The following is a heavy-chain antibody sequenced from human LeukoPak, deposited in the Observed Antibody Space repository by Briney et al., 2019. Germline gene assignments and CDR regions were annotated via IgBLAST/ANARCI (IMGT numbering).Heavy chain of an antibody. J-gene: IGHJ3*02. D-gene: IGHD3-9*01. CDR3: ARRARLTGAFDI. CDR1: GGSISSYH. V-gene: IGHV4-59*08. Sequence: PSETLSLTCTVSGGSISSYHWSWIRQPPGKGLEWIGYIYYSGSTNYNPSLKSRVTISVDTSKNQFSLKLSSVTAADTAVYYCARRARLTGAFDIWGQGTMVTVSS. CDR2: IYYSGST.